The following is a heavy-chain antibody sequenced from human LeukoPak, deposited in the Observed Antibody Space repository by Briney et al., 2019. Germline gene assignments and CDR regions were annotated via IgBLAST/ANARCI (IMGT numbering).Heavy chain of an antibody. J-gene: IGHJ4*02. CDR1: GGSFSGYY. CDR3: ARGGGGSYYFDY. V-gene: IGHV4-34*01. CDR2: INHSVST. Sequence: SETLSLTCAVYGGSFSGYYWSWIRQPPGKGLEWIGEINHSVSTNYNPSLKSRVTISVDTSKNQISLKLSSVTAADTAVYYCARGGGGSYYFDYWGRGTLVTVSS. D-gene: IGHD1-26*01.